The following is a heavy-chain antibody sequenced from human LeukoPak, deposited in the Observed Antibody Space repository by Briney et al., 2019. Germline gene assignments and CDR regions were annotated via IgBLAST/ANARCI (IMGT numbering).Heavy chain of an antibody. V-gene: IGHV4-59*01. D-gene: IGHD4-17*01. Sequence: PSETLSLTCTVSGGSISSYYWSWIRQPPGKGLEWVGWIYYSGTTNYSPSLKSRVTMSLDTSRNQFSLKLSSVTAADTAVYYCTRTSASTAIDYWGPGTLVTVSS. CDR1: GGSISSYY. CDR3: TRTSASTAIDY. CDR2: IYYSGTT. J-gene: IGHJ4*02.